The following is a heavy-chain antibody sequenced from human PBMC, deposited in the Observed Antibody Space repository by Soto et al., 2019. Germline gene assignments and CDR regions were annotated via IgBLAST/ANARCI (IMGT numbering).Heavy chain of an antibody. V-gene: IGHV4-34*01. CDR1: GGSFSGYY. J-gene: IGHJ4*02. CDR3: ARSTVTTLGLFDY. CDR2: INHSGST. D-gene: IGHD4-17*01. Sequence: PETLSLTCSVYGGSFSGYYWSWIRQPPGKGLEWIGEINHSGSTNYNPSLKSRVTISVDTSKNQFSLKLSSVTAADTAVYYCARSTVTTLGLFDYWGQGTLVTVS.